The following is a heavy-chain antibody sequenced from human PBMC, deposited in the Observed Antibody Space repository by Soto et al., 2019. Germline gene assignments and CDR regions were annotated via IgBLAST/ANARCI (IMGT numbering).Heavy chain of an antibody. D-gene: IGHD2-8*01. Sequence: XGSLRLSCAGSGFTYSNYSMNWVRQAPGKGLEWVASISSSSSYIYYADSVKGRITISRDNARNSLYLQMNSLRAEDTAVFYCARVPQWCMHCLDVWGQGTTATVSS. CDR1: GFTYSNYS. V-gene: IGHV3-21*01. CDR2: ISSSSSYI. CDR3: ARVPQWCMHCLDV. J-gene: IGHJ6*02.